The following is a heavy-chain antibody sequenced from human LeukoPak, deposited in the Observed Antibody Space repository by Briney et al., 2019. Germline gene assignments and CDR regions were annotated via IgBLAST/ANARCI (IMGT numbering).Heavy chain of an antibody. CDR1: GLSFSSHW. CDR2: INQDGSVI. V-gene: IGHV3-7*03. CDR3: AKGVDTAMVSAFDI. D-gene: IGHD5-18*01. J-gene: IGHJ3*02. Sequence: GGSLRLSCAASGLSFSSHWMSWVRQAPGKGLEWVANINQDGSVINYVGSVKGRFTISRDNAENSLYLQMNSLRAEDTAVYYCAKGVDTAMVSAFDIWGQGTMVTVSS.